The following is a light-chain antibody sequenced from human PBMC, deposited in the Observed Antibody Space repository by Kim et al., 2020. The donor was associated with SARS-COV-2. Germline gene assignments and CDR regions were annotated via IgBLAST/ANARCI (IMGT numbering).Light chain of an antibody. Sequence: AIQMTQSPSSLSVSVGDRVTITCRASQGIRNDLGWYQQKPGKAPKLLIYAASSLQSGVPSRFSVSGSGTDFTLTISSLQPEDFATYYCLQDYNYPMTFGQGTKVDIK. CDR1: QGIRND. CDR3: LQDYNYPMT. CDR2: AAS. J-gene: IGKJ1*01. V-gene: IGKV1-6*01.